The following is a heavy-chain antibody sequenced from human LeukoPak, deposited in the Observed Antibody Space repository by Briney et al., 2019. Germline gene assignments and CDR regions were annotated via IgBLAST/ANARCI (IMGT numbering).Heavy chain of an antibody. CDR3: ARDDYYGSGSYPHDAFDI. CDR1: GFTFSAFG. J-gene: IGHJ3*02. V-gene: IGHV3-30*03. CDR2: ISHDGSDK. Sequence: GGSLRLSCAATGFTFSAFGMHWVRLAPGKGLEWVSVISHDGSDKYYADSVKGRFTISRDNSKSTLFLQMNSLRAEDTAVYYCARDDYYGSGSYPHDAFDIWGQGTMVTVSS. D-gene: IGHD3-10*01.